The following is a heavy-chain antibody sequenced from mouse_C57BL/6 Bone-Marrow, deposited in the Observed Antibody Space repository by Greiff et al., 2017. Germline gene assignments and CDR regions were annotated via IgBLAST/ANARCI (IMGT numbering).Heavy chain of an antibody. V-gene: IGHV1-15*01. D-gene: IGHD2-3*01. CDR2: IDPETGGT. CDR1: GYTFTDYE. Sequence: VQLQQSGAELVRPGASVTLSCKASGYTFTDYEMHWVKQTPVHGLEWIGAIDPETGGTAYNQKFKGKALLTADKSSSTAYMELRSLTSEDSAVYYCTRRWLLYFDYWGQGTTLTVSS. CDR3: TRRWLLYFDY. J-gene: IGHJ2*01.